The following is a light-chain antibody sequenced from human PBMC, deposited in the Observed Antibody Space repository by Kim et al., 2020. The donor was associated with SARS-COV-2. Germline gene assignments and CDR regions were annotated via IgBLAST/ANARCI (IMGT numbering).Light chain of an antibody. Sequence: SYELTQPPSVSVSPGQTASITCSGDKLGDKYVCWYQQKPGQSPVLVIYQDSKRPSGIPERFSGSNSGNTDTLTISGTQAMDEADYYCQAWDSSTYVVFGGGTQLTVL. J-gene: IGLJ2*01. CDR3: QAWDSSTYVV. CDR2: QDS. V-gene: IGLV3-1*01. CDR1: KLGDKY.